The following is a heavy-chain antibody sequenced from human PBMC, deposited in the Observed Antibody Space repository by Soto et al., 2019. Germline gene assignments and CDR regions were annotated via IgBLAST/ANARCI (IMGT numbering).Heavy chain of an antibody. Sequence: EGQLVESGGGVVQPGGSLRLSCTASGFTFNTHWMHWVRQAPGKGLVWVSRIYFDGITTNYADSVKGRLTASRDNAKNTVYLHVNTLRDEDTAVYYCARGGAMGVDYWGQGTLVTVSS. CDR2: IYFDGITT. CDR1: GFTFNTHW. J-gene: IGHJ4*02. D-gene: IGHD1-26*01. CDR3: ARGGAMGVDY. V-gene: IGHV3-74*01.